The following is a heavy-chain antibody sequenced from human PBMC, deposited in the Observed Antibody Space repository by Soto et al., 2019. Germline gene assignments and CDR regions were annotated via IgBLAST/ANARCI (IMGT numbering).Heavy chain of an antibody. V-gene: IGHV5-51*01. Sequence: XESLKICCEGSGYSFSNYWIAWVRQMPGKGLEWMGIIYPADSDTRYSPSFQGQVTISADKYINTAYLQWSSLKASDTATYYCARQFHDNSGGGYYYYGLDVWGQGTTVTVS. CDR3: ARQFHDNSGGGYYYYGLDV. CDR2: IYPADSDT. D-gene: IGHD2-15*01. CDR1: GYSFSNYW. J-gene: IGHJ6*02.